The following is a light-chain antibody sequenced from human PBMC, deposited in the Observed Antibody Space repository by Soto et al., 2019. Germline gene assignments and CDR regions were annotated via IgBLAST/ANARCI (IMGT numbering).Light chain of an antibody. Sequence: IVLTQSPATLSLSPEERATLSCRASQSVSSYLAWYQQKPGQAPRLLIYDASNRATGIPARFSGSGSGTDFTLTISSLEPEDFAVYYCQQRSNWPLTFGGGTKVDI. CDR2: DAS. V-gene: IGKV3-11*01. CDR1: QSVSSY. J-gene: IGKJ4*01. CDR3: QQRSNWPLT.